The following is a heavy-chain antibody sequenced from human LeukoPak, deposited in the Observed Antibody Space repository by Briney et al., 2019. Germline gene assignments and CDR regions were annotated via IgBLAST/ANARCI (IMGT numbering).Heavy chain of an antibody. V-gene: IGHV1-46*01. D-gene: IGHD6-19*01. Sequence: ASVKVSCKASGYTFTDYYVHWVRQAPGLGLEWMGIINPLRGITIYAQKFQGRVTMTSDTSTNTVYMELSSLISEDTAVYYCTRTIGYRPVAGLKEKWFDPWGQGTLVIVSS. CDR1: GYTFTDYY. CDR3: TRTIGYRPVAGLKEKWFDP. J-gene: IGHJ5*02. CDR2: INPLRGIT.